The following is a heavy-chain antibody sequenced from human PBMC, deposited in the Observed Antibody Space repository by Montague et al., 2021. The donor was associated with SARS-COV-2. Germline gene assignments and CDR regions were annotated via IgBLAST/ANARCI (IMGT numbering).Heavy chain of an antibody. CDR1: GGSISSSSYY. D-gene: IGHD4-11*01. CDR2: IYYSGST. V-gene: IGHV4-39*01. Sequence: SETLSLTCTVSGGSISSSSYYWGWIRQPPGKGLEWIGSIYYSGSTXYNPSLKSRVTISVDTSKNQFSLKLSSVTAADTAVYYCARHASYDYSKDLYYYYYYGMDVWGQGTTVTVSS. J-gene: IGHJ6*02. CDR3: ARHASYDYSKDLYYYYYYGMDV.